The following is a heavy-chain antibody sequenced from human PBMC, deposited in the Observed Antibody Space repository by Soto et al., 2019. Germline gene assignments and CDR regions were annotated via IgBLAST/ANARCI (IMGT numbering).Heavy chain of an antibody. CDR1: GFTFSRYT. D-gene: IGHD6-13*01. Sequence: PGGSLRLSCEVSGFTFSRYTINWVRQAPGRGLEWVSSISSGSTYIYYTDSVKGRFTVSRDNARNSLYLQMDSLRAEDTAVYYCAIIPTAPYYFDSWGQGTLVTVSS. V-gene: IGHV3-21*01. J-gene: IGHJ4*02. CDR2: ISSGSTYI. CDR3: AIIPTAPYYFDS.